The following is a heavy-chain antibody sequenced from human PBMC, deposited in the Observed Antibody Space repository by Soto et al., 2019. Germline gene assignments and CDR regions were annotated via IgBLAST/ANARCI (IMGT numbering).Heavy chain of an antibody. CDR3: SGCSGGACHQIYGMDV. J-gene: IGHJ6*02. CDR2: ISPSTSHI. V-gene: IGHV3-21*01. Sequence: EVHLVESGGGLVKPGGSLRLSCAVSGFTFSSCTMNWVRQAPGKGLEWVSSISPSTSHIYYADSVKGRFTISRDNAKNSLFLQMNSLRAEDTAVYYCSGCSGGACHQIYGMDVGGQGTTVTVSS. CDR1: GFTFSSCT. D-gene: IGHD2-15*01.